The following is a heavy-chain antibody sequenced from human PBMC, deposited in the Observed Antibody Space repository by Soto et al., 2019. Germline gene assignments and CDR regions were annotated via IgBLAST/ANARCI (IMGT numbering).Heavy chain of an antibody. V-gene: IGHV4-59*01. Sequence: PSETLSLTCTVSGGSISSYYWSWIRQPLGKGLEWIGYIYYSGSTNYNPSLKSRVTISVDTSKNQFSLKLSSVTAADTAVYYCARRYGGNFDYWGQGTLVTVSS. J-gene: IGHJ4*02. D-gene: IGHD3-16*01. CDR1: GGSISSYY. CDR2: IYYSGST. CDR3: ARRYGGNFDY.